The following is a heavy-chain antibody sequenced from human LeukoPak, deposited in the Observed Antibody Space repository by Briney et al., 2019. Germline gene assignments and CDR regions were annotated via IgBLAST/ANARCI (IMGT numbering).Heavy chain of an antibody. Sequence: SETLSLTCAVYGGSFSGYYWSWIRQPPGKGLEWIGRIYTSGSTNYNPSLKSRVTISVDTSKNQFSLKLSSVTAADTAVYYCARDYPENSSSWYYQGYYYYYMDVWGKGTTVTVSS. CDR1: GGSFSGYY. J-gene: IGHJ6*03. CDR3: ARDYPENSSSWYYQGYYYYYMDV. CDR2: IYTSGST. D-gene: IGHD6-13*01. V-gene: IGHV4-59*10.